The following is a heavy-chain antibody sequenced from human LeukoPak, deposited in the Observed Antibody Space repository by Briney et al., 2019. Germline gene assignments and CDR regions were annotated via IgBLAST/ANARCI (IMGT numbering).Heavy chain of an antibody. CDR2: INSDGSST. Sequence: GGSLRLSCAASGFTFSSYWMHWVRHAAGKGLVWVSRINSDGSSTSYADSVKGRFTISRDNAKTTLCLQMNSLRAEDTAVYYCARDYAGYSYGFNWFDPWGQGTLVTVSS. CDR3: ARDYAGYSYGFNWFDP. V-gene: IGHV3-74*01. J-gene: IGHJ5*02. D-gene: IGHD5-18*01. CDR1: GFTFSSYW.